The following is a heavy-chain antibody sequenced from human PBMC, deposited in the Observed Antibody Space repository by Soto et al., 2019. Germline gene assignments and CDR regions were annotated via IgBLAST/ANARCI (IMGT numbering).Heavy chain of an antibody. D-gene: IGHD1-1*01. CDR3: ASLISGNGMDX. V-gene: IGHV1-69*13. CDR1: GGTFSSYA. J-gene: IGHJ6*02. CDR2: IIPIFGTA. Sequence: SVKVSCKASGGTFSSYAISWVRQAPGQGLEWMGGIIPIFGTANYAHKFQGRVTITADESTSTAYMELRSLRSEDTAVYYCASLISGNGMDXWGHGTTVTVS.